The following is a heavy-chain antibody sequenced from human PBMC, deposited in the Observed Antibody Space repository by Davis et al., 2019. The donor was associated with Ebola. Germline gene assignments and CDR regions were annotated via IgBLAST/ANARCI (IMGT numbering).Heavy chain of an antibody. Sequence: GESLKISCAASGFTFSSYAMHWVRQAPGKGLEWVAVISYDGSNTYYADSVKGRFTISRDNSKNTLYLQMNSLTVEDTAVYYCAKGGSGWPSDYSYGMGVWGKGTTVTVSS. D-gene: IGHD6-19*01. J-gene: IGHJ6*04. CDR3: AKGGSGWPSDYSYGMGV. V-gene: IGHV3-30-3*01. CDR1: GFTFSSYA. CDR2: ISYDGSNT.